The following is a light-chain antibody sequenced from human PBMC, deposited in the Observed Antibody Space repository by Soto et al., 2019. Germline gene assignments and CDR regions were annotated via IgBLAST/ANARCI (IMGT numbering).Light chain of an antibody. CDR2: KAS. CDR3: QHSTIYSGA. Sequence: IQMYISPSTLSGTVGDRVTITCRASQTISSWLAWYQQKPVKAPKLLIYKASTLKSGVPSRFSGSGSGTEFTLTISSLQPDDFAPYYCQHSTIYSGAFGQGGIVDI. V-gene: IGKV1-5*03. CDR1: QTISSW. J-gene: IGKJ1*01.